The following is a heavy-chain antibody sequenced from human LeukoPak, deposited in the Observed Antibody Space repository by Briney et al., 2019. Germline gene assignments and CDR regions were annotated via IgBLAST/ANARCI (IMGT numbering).Heavy chain of an antibody. Sequence: GASLILSCAASGFTFSSYAMSWVRQAPGKGLEWVSVISGSGGNTYYADSVKGRFTISRDNSKNTLYLQMNSLRAEDTAIYYCAKDGKGAPVAGTGYFDYWGQGTLVTVSS. D-gene: IGHD6-19*01. CDR2: ISGSGGNT. CDR3: AKDGKGAPVAGTGYFDY. CDR1: GFTFSSYA. J-gene: IGHJ4*02. V-gene: IGHV3-23*01.